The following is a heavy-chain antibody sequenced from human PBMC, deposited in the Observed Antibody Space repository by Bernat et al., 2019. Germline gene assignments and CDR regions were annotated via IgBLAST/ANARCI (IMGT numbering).Heavy chain of an antibody. V-gene: IGHV3-30*18. CDR1: GFTFSSYG. J-gene: IGHJ6*02. CDR3: AKDVYGGNVGWGVDV. D-gene: IGHD4-17*01. CDR2: ISYDGSNK. Sequence: QVQLVESGGGVVQPGRSLRLSCAASGFTFSSYGMHWVRQAPGKGLEWVAVISYDGSNKYYADSVKGRFTISRDNSKNTLYLQMNSLRAEDTAVYYLAKDVYGGNVGWGVDVWGQGTTVTVSS.